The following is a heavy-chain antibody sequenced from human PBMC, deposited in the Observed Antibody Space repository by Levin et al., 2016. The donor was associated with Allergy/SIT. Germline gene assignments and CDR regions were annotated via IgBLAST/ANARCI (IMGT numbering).Heavy chain of an antibody. CDR2: IYYSGST. D-gene: IGHD3-10*01. J-gene: IGHJ5*02. Sequence: SETLSLTCTVSGGSISSYYWGWIRQPPGKGLEWIGSIYYSGSTYYNPSLKSRVTISVDTSKNQFSLKLSSVTAADTAVYYCARNRGRGSGWGGPWGQGTLVTVSS. CDR3: ARNRGRGSGWGGP. V-gene: IGHV4-39*01. CDR1: GGSISSYY.